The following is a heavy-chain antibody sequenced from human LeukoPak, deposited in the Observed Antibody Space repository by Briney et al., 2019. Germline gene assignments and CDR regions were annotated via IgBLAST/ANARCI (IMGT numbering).Heavy chain of an antibody. CDR2: ISGSGGST. J-gene: IGHJ4*02. CDR1: GFTFSSYA. CDR3: AKDRPRYCSSTSCYYDY. Sequence: GGSLRLSRAASGFTFSSYAMSWVRQAPGKGLEWVSAISGSGGSTYYADSVKGRFTISRDNSKNTLYLQMNSLRAEDTAVYYCAKDRPRYCSSTSCYYDYWGQGTLVTVSS. D-gene: IGHD2-2*01. V-gene: IGHV3-23*01.